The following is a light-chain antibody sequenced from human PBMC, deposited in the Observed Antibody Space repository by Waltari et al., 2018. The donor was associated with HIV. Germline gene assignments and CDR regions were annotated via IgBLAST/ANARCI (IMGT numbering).Light chain of an antibody. CDR2: QDN. Sequence: SYELTQPPSVSVSPGQTATITCSADRSSASHVCWYQQKAGQSPVLVLYQDNKRPSGIPARFSGSNSGNTATLTISGTQSLDEADYYCQAWDSDTVIFGGGTTLTVL. V-gene: IGLV3-1*01. J-gene: IGLJ2*01. CDR1: RSSASH. CDR3: QAWDSDTVI.